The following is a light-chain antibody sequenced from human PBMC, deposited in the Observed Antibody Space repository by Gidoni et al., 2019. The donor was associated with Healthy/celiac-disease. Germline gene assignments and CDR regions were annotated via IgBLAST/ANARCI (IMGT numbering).Light chain of an antibody. CDR3: QQYDNRLT. CDR1: QDISNY. CDR2: DAS. V-gene: IGKV1-33*01. J-gene: IGKJ4*01. Sequence: DIQMTQSPSSLSASVGDRVTITCQASQDISNYLKWYQQKPGTAPKLLIYDASNLETGVPSRFSGSGSGTDFTFTISSLQPEDIATYYCQQYDNRLTFGGGTKVEIK.